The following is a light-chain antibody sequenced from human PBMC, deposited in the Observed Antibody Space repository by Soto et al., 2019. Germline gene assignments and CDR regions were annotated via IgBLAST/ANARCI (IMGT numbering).Light chain of an antibody. CDR3: SSFEASNNLL. V-gene: IGLV2-8*01. CDR1: SSDVGGYNY. J-gene: IGLJ2*01. Sequence: QSVLTQPPSASGSPGQSVTISCTGTSSDVGGYNYVSWYQQHPGKAPKLMIYEVSKRPSGVPDRFSGSKCGNTASLTVSGLQVEDEADYYCSSFEASNNLLFGGGTKVTVL. CDR2: EVS.